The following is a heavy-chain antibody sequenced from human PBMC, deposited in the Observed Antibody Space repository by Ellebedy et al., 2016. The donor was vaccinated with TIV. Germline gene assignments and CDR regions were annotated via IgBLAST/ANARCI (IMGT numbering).Heavy chain of an antibody. Sequence: MPSETLSLTCGVYGGSFSGYFWSWIRQPPGKGLEWIGEINPSGTTNYNPSLNSRVTMSVDTPNNQVSLRLTSVTAADTAVYFCARARGQYLYGSGSYFTNWGQGDMVTVSS. CDR2: INPSGTT. D-gene: IGHD3-10*01. V-gene: IGHV4-34*01. CDR1: GGSFSGYF. J-gene: IGHJ4*02. CDR3: ARARGQYLYGSGSYFTN.